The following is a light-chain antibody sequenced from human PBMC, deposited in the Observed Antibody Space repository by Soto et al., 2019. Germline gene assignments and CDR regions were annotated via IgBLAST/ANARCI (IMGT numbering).Light chain of an antibody. V-gene: IGKV1-5*01. CDR2: DAS. CDR3: QQYNSYPWT. Sequence: DIQMTQSPSTLSASLGDRVTITCRASQTVNAWLAWYQHKPGKAPKPLIYDASSLESGVPARFSGSGSGTEFILTISSLQPDDFATYYCQQYNSYPWTFGQGTKVDIK. CDR1: QTVNAW. J-gene: IGKJ1*01.